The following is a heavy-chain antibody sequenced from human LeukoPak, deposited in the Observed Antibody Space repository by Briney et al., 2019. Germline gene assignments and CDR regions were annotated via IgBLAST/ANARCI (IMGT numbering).Heavy chain of an antibody. CDR1: GFTFSSYW. Sequence: GGSLRLSCAASGFTFSSYWMSWVRQAPGKGLEWVANIKQDGSEKYYVDSVKGRFTISRDNAKNSLYLQMNSLRAEDTAVYYCARARNMYNILTGYYLVGSYYMDVWGKGTTVTISS. CDR2: IKQDGSEK. V-gene: IGHV3-7*01. D-gene: IGHD3-9*01. J-gene: IGHJ6*03. CDR3: ARARNMYNILTGYYLVGSYYMDV.